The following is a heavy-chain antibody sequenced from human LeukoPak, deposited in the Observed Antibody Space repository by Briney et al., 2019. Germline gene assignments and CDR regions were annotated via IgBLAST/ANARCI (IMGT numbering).Heavy chain of an antibody. CDR3: ARVYSERRSGVTGHNDF. CDR1: GYIFSNYG. V-gene: IGHV1-18*01. Sequence: GASVKVSCKASGYIFSNYGITWVRQAPGQGLEWMGWISPYTGHTDSAQQFQGRVTLTTDTSTNTFYMDLTNLRSDDTAVYYCARVYSERRSGVTGHNDFWGQGTLVTVSS. J-gene: IGHJ4*02. D-gene: IGHD2-21*02. CDR2: ISPYTGHT.